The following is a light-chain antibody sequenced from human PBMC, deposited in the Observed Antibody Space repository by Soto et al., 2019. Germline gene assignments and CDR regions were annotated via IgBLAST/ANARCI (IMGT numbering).Light chain of an antibody. CDR3: LQHNSYPLT. CDR1: QGISHF. Sequence: DIQMTQSPSAMSASVGDRVTLTCRASQGISHFLAWFQQKPGKVPKRLIYGSSNLQSGVPSRFSGSGSGTEFTLTISSLQPEDSATYYCLQHNSYPLTFGGGTKVEIK. J-gene: IGKJ4*01. V-gene: IGKV1-17*03. CDR2: GSS.